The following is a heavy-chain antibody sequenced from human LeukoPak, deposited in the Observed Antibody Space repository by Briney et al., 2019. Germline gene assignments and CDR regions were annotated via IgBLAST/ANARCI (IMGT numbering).Heavy chain of an antibody. J-gene: IGHJ4*02. V-gene: IGHV3-30*02. Sequence: GGSLRLSCAASGFTFSTYGMHWVRQAPGKGLEWVAFIRYRGSNKYYADSVKGRFTISRDNSKNTLYLQMNSLRAEDTAVYYCAKHGLPLVVISAPLDYWGQGTLVTVSS. CDR1: GFTFSTYG. CDR2: IRYRGSNK. CDR3: AKHGLPLVVISAPLDY. D-gene: IGHD2-15*01.